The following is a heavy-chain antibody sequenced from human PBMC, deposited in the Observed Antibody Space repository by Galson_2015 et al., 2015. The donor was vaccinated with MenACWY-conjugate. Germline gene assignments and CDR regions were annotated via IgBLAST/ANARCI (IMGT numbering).Heavy chain of an antibody. CDR2: IYPGDSDT. J-gene: IGHJ4*02. CDR3: ARHRRVSGYYYFDY. D-gene: IGHD5-12*01. V-gene: IGHV5-51*01. CDR1: GYSFSSYW. Sequence: QSGAEVKRPGESLKISCTGSGYSFSSYWIGWVRQMPGKGLEWMGIIYPGDSDTRNSPSFQGQVTISVDKSISTAYLQWSSLKASDTAMYYCARHRRVSGYYYFDYWGQGTLVTVSS.